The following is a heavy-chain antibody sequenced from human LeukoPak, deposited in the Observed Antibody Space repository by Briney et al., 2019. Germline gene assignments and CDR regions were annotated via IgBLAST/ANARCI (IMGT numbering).Heavy chain of an antibody. J-gene: IGHJ4*02. CDR2: IRYDGSNE. CDR3: ARGADY. V-gene: IGHV3-30*02. Sequence: GGSLRLSCAASGFTFSSYGMHWVRQAPGKGLEWVSFIRYDGSNEYYADSVRGRFTISRDNSKNTLYLQMNSLRAEDTAVYYCARGADYWGQGTLVTVSS. CDR1: GFTFSSYG.